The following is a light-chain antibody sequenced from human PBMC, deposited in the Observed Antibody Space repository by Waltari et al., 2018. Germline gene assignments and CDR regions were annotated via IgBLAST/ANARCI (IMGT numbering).Light chain of an antibody. J-gene: IGLJ3*02. Sequence: QSAPTQPASVSGSPGQSITISCTGTSSDIGSYDLASWYQQHPGKAPKLMIYEVTKRPSGVSTRFSGSKSGNTASLTISGLQADDEADYYCYSYANGRVFGGGTKLTVL. CDR1: SSDIGSYDL. V-gene: IGLV2-23*02. CDR2: EVT. CDR3: YSYANGRV.